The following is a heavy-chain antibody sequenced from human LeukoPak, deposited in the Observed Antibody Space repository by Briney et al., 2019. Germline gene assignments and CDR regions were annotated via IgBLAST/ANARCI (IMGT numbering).Heavy chain of an antibody. J-gene: IGHJ6*02. Sequence: GGSLRLSCAASGFTFSSYWMSWVRQAPGKGLEWVANIKQDGSEKYYVDSVKGRFTISRDNAKNSLYLQMNSLRAEDTAVYYCASSTASYCNGGSCGYDYYGMDVWGQGTTVTVSS. CDR2: IKQDGSEK. V-gene: IGHV3-7*03. CDR1: GFTFSSYW. CDR3: ASSTASYCNGGSCGYDYYGMDV. D-gene: IGHD2-15*01.